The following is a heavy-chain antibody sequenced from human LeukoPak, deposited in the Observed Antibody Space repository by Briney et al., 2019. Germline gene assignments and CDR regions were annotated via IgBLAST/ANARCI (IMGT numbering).Heavy chain of an antibody. Sequence: QPGGSLRLSCAASGFTFSGYDMHWVCQAPGKGLEWVAFIRYDGSNKYYTDSVKGRFTISRDNSKNTLYLQMNSLRPEDTAVYYCAKASAIDFWGQGTLVTVSS. CDR3: AKASAIDF. CDR2: IRYDGSNK. J-gene: IGHJ4*02. V-gene: IGHV3-30*02. CDR1: GFTFSGYD.